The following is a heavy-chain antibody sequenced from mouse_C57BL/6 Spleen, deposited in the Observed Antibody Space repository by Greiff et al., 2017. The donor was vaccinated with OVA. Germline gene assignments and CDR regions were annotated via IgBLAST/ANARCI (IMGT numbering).Heavy chain of an antibody. V-gene: IGHV1-82*01. CDR1: GYAFSSSW. D-gene: IGHD2-5*01. J-gene: IGHJ3*01. Sequence: QVHVKQSGPELVKPGASVKISCKASGYAFSSSWMNWVKQRPGKGLEWIGRIYPGDGDTNYNGKFKGKATLTADKSSSTAYMQLSSLTSEDSAVYFCAREEVTTGFAYWGQGTLVTVSA. CDR2: IYPGDGDT. CDR3: AREEVTTGFAY.